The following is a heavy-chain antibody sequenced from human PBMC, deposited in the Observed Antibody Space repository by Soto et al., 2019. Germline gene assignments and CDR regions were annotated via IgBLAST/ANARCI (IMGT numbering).Heavy chain of an antibody. V-gene: IGHV4-31*03. D-gene: IGHD4-17*01. CDR2: IYYSGST. CDR1: GGSISSGGYY. Sequence: PSETLSLTCTVSGGSISSGGYYWSWIRQHPGKGLEWIGYIYYSGSTYYNPSLKSRVTISVDTSKNQFSLKLSSVTAADTAVYYCARVAATVTPAYYFDYWGQGTLVTVSS. J-gene: IGHJ4*02. CDR3: ARVAATVTPAYYFDY.